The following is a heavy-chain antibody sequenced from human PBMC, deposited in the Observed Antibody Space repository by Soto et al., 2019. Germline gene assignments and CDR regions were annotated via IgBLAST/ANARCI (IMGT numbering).Heavy chain of an antibody. J-gene: IGHJ5*02. CDR1: VGSVSSGNYY. D-gene: IGHD2-15*01. CDR3: PGRTVTPTTWLDT. V-gene: IGHV4-61*01. CDR2: IYNNGRA. Sequence: PSETLSLTCTGSVGSVSSGNYYWSWIRQPPGKGLDWIGDIYNNGRANYNPSLPSRVTMSLDTSKNQFSMKLDSASAADTARYYCPGRTVTPTTWLDTWGQGALATVSS.